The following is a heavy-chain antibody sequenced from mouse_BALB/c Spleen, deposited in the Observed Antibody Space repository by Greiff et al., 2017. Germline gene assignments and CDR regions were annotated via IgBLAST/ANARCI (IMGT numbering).Heavy chain of an antibody. J-gene: IGHJ2*01. D-gene: IGHD1-1*02. CDR3: ARIGDFDY. Sequence: VQVVESGAELVRPGTSVKVSCKASGYAFTNYLIEWVKQRPGQGLEWIGVINPGSGGTNYNEKFKGKATLTADKSSSTAYMQLSSLTSDDSAVYFCARIGDFDYWGQGTTLTVSS. CDR2: INPGSGGT. CDR1: GYAFTNYL. V-gene: IGHV1-54*01.